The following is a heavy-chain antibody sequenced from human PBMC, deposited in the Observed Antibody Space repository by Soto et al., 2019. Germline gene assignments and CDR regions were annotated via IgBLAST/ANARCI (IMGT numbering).Heavy chain of an antibody. J-gene: IGHJ3*02. CDR3: ARGRRGETYYDFWSGYLSDAFDI. CDR1: GGSISSGGYY. CDR2: IYYSGST. V-gene: IGHV4-31*03. D-gene: IGHD3-3*01. Sequence: TSETLSLTCTVSGGSISSGGYYWSWIRQHPGKGLEWIGYIYYSGSTYYNPSLKSRVTISVDTSKNQFSLKLSSVTAADTAVYYCARGRRGETYYDFWSGYLSDAFDIWGQGTMVTVSS.